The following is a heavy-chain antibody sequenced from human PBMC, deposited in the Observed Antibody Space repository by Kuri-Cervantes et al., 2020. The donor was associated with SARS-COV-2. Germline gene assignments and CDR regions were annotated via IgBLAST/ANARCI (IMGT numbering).Heavy chain of an antibody. CDR1: GYTFTSYG. V-gene: IGHV1-69*06. J-gene: IGHJ5*02. Sequence: SVKVSCKASGYTFTSYGISWVRQAPGQGLEWMGGIIPIFGTANYAQKFQGRVTITADKSTSTAYMELSSLRSEDMAVYYCARVWARGWFDPWGQGTLVTVSS. CDR2: IIPIFGTA. CDR3: ARVWARGWFDP. D-gene: IGHD3-10*01.